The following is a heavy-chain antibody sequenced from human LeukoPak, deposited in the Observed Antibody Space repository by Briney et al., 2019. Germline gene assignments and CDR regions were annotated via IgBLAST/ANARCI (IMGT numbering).Heavy chain of an antibody. CDR1: GDSISSYC. J-gene: IGHJ4*02. CDR3: ARSKDFWNGYCEY. V-gene: IGHV4-4*09. D-gene: IGHD3-3*01. Sequence: SETLSLTCTVSGDSISSYCWSWIRQPPGKGLEWIGYIFASGSTNYDLSFKSRVTISVDTSKKQFSLNLSSVTAADTAVYFCARSKDFWNGYCEYWGQGTLVTVCS. CDR2: IFASGST.